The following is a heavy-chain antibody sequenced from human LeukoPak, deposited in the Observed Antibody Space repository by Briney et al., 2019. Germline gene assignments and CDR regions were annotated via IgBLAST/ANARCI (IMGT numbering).Heavy chain of an antibody. D-gene: IGHD3-22*01. J-gene: IGHJ5*02. CDR2: ISGSGGST. Sequence: PGGSLRLSCAASGFTFSSYAMSWVRQAPGKGLEWVSAISGSGGSTYYADSVKGRFTISRDNSKNTLYLQMNSLRAEDTAVYYCAKCPRYYYDSSGPNWFDPWGQGTLVTVSS. V-gene: IGHV3-23*01. CDR1: GFTFSSYA. CDR3: AKCPRYYYDSSGPNWFDP.